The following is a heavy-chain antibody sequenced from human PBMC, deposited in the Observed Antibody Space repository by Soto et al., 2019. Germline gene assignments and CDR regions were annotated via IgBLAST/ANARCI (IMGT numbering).Heavy chain of an antibody. CDR2: ISKSDYT. V-gene: IGHV3-21*01. J-gene: IGHJ4*02. D-gene: IGHD2-2*01. Sequence: GGSLRLSCTVSGFAFNNYGINWVRQAPGKGLEWVSSISKSDYTYYSDSVKGRFTISRDNAKNSVSLQMNTLRVEDTAVYYCAREDSIIIPAVSDFWGKGSLVTVS. CDR3: AREDSIIIPAVSDF. CDR1: GFAFNNYG.